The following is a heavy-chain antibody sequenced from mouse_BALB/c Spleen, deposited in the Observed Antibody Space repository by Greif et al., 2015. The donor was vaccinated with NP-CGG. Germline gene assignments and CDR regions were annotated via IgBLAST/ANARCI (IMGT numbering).Heavy chain of an antibody. CDR1: GFTFSDFY. V-gene: IGHV7-1*02. D-gene: IGHD1-1*02. CDR2: SRNKANDYTT. Sequence: VQLQQSGGGLVQPGGSLRLSCATSGFTFSDFYMEWVRQPPGKGLEWIAASRNKANDYTTEYSASVKGRFVVSRDTSQSILYLQMNALRAEDTAIYYCARDDGYWYFDVWGAGTTVTVSS. CDR3: ARDDGYWYFDV. J-gene: IGHJ1*01.